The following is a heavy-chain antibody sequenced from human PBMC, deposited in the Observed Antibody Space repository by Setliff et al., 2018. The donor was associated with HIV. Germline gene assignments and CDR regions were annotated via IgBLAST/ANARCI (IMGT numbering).Heavy chain of an antibody. CDR1: GGSISSSSYY. Sequence: SETLSLTCTVSGGSISSSSYYWGWIRQPPGKGLEWIGSIYYSGSTNYNPSLKSRVTISVDTSKNQFSLKLSSVTAADTAIYYCARRIYGNNPYFDYWSQGTLVTVSS. D-gene: IGHD4-17*01. CDR2: IYYSGST. CDR3: ARRIYGNNPYFDY. J-gene: IGHJ4*02. V-gene: IGHV4-39*07.